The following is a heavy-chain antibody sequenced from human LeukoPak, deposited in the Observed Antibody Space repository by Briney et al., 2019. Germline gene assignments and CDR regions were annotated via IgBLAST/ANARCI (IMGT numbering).Heavy chain of an antibody. CDR2: INPNSGGT. V-gene: IGHV1-2*02. CDR1: GYTFTGYY. J-gene: IGHJ4*02. D-gene: IGHD6-6*01. Sequence: ASVKVSCKASGYTFTGYYMHWVRQAPGQGLEWMGWINPNSGGTNYAQKFQGRVTMTRDTSISTAYMELSRLRSDDTAAYYCARVVGSSYYFDYWGQGTLVTVSS. CDR3: ARVVGSSYYFDY.